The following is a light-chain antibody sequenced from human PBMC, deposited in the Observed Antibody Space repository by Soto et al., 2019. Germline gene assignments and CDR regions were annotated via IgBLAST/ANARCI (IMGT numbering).Light chain of an antibody. V-gene: IGKV1-5*03. J-gene: IGKJ2*01. CDR1: QSISTW. CDR3: QQYHGYPHN. Sequence: DIQMTQSPSTLSASVGDRVTITCRASQSISTWLAWYQQKPGKAPKLLIYKASSLRNGVPSRFSGSGSGTEFTLTIYSLQPDDFASYYFQQYHGYPHNFGQGTKLEIK. CDR2: KAS.